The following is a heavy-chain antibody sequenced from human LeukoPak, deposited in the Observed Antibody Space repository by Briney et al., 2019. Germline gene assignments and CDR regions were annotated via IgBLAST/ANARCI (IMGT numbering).Heavy chain of an antibody. CDR3: ARVLGPLAVEKYALDV. V-gene: IGHV1-2*02. CDR1: GYTFIDYS. CDR2: INPNSGGT. J-gene: IGHJ6*02. Sequence: ATVKVSCKASGYTFIDYSMHWVRQAPGQGLEWMGWINPNSGGTNYAQKFQGRVIMTRDTSLRTAYMELSSLISDDTAVYYCARVLGPLAVEKYALDVWGQGTTVTVSS. D-gene: IGHD6-19*01.